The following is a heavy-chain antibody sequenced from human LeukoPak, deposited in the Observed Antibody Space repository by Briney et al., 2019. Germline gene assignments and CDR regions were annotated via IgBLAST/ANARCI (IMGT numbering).Heavy chain of an antibody. D-gene: IGHD3-10*01. CDR1: GGSISSYY. V-gene: IGHV4-59*01. CDR3: AREVEWFGELLTYNWFDP. J-gene: IGHJ5*02. Sequence: SETLSLTCTVSGGSISSYYWSWIRQPPGKGLEWIGYIYYSGSTNYNPSLKSRVTISVDTSKNQFSLKLSSVTAAATAVYYCAREVEWFGELLTYNWFDPWGQGTLVTVSS. CDR2: IYYSGST.